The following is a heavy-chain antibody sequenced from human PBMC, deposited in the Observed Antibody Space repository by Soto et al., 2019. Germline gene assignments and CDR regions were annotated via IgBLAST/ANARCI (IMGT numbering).Heavy chain of an antibody. CDR2: ISAYNGNT. D-gene: IGHD6-13*01. J-gene: IGHJ4*02. V-gene: IGHV1-18*01. CDR3: ARGGEGLLSIAAAGLGTSAFDY. Sequence: QVQLVQSGAEVKKPGASVKVSCKASGYTFTSYGISWVRQAPGQGLEWMGWISAYNGNTNNAQKLQGRVTMTTDTSTSTAYMELRSLRSDDTAVYYCARGGEGLLSIAAAGLGTSAFDYWGQGTLVTVSS. CDR1: GYTFTSYG.